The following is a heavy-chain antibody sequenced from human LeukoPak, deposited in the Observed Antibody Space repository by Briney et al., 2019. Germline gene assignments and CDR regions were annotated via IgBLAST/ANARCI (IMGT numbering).Heavy chain of an antibody. D-gene: IGHD1-26*01. CDR1: GGSFSGYY. Sequence: SESLSLTCAVYGGSFSGYYWSWIRQPPGKGLEWIGYIYYSGSTNYNPSLKSRVTISVDTSKNQFSLKLSSVTAADTAVYYCARGLSGSYYGDYWGQGTLVTVSS. CDR3: ARGLSGSYYGDY. CDR2: IYYSGST. J-gene: IGHJ4*02. V-gene: IGHV4-59*01.